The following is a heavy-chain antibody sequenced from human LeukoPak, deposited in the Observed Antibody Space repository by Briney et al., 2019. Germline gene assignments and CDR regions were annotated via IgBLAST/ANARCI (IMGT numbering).Heavy chain of an antibody. D-gene: IGHD6-25*01. Sequence: GASVKVSCKASGYTFDSYGISWVRQAPGQGLEWMGWISANNIKTDYAQKFQGRFTMTRDTSTSTAHMELRSLRSDDTAMYYCARGSSGDYWGQGTLVTVSS. V-gene: IGHV1-18*01. J-gene: IGHJ4*02. CDR2: ISANNIKT. CDR3: ARGSSGDY. CDR1: GYTFDSYG.